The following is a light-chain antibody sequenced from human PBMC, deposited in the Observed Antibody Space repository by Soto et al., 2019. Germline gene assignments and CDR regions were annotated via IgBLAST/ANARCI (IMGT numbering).Light chain of an antibody. Sequence: IVMTQSPDSLAVSLGETATINCRSSQNVLYSSNNHNYVAWYQQKAGQPPKLLIYWASTRESGVPQRFSGSGSATDFTLTISDLQAEDVAVYFCHHYYTTPPAFGQGTRVEVK. V-gene: IGKV4-1*01. CDR3: HHYYTTPPA. CDR2: WAS. CDR1: QNVLYSSNNHNY. J-gene: IGKJ1*01.